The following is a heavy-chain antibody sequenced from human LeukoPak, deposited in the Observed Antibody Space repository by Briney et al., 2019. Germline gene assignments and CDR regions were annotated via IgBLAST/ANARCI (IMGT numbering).Heavy chain of an antibody. D-gene: IGHD7-27*01. CDR2: ISHSGRDI. Sequence: PGGSLRLSCAASGFTFSTYTMNWARQAPGKGREWVSSISHSGRDISYADSVKGRFTISRDNAKNSLYLQMNSLRAEDTAVYYCARTSGPRGAFDIWGQGTMVTASS. CDR3: ARTSGPRGAFDI. V-gene: IGHV3-21*01. CDR1: GFTFSTYT. J-gene: IGHJ3*02.